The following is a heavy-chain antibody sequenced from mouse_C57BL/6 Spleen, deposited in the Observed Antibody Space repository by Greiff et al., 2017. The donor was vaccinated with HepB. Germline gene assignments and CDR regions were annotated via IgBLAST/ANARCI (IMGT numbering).Heavy chain of an antibody. Sequence: DVQLVESGPGLMKPSQSLSLTCSVTGYSITSGYYWNWIRQFPGNKLEWMGYISYDGSNNYNPSLKNRISITRDTSKNQFFLKLNSVTTEDTATYYCARDSSGSQAWFAYWGQGTLVTVSA. J-gene: IGHJ3*01. V-gene: IGHV3-6*01. CDR1: GYSITSGYY. CDR2: ISYDGSN. D-gene: IGHD3-2*02. CDR3: ARDSSGSQAWFAY.